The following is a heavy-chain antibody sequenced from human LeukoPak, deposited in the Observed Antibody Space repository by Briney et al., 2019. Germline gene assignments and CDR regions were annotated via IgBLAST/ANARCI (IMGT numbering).Heavy chain of an antibody. CDR2: ISSSSNYI. Sequence: GGSLRLSCVASAFTFNNYWMHWVRQAPGKGLKWVSSISSSSNYIYYADSVKGRFTISRDNAKNSLYLQMNSLRAEDTAVYYCARVDLYYYDSSGPGDYWGQGTLVTVSS. CDR1: AFTFNNYW. J-gene: IGHJ4*02. D-gene: IGHD3-22*01. V-gene: IGHV3-21*01. CDR3: ARVDLYYYDSSGPGDY.